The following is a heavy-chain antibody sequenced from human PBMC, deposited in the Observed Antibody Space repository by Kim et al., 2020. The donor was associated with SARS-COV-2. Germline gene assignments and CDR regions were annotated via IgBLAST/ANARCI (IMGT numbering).Heavy chain of an antibody. D-gene: IGHD5-18*01. V-gene: IGHV4-59*09. Sequence: LKSRVTISVDTSKNQFSLKLSSVTAADTAVYYCARGGGLGVDTAMVSQDYWGQGTLVTVSS. CDR3: ARGGGLGVDTAMVSQDY. J-gene: IGHJ4*02.